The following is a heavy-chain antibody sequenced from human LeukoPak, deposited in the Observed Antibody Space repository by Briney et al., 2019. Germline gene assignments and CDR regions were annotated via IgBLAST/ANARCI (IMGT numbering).Heavy chain of an antibody. Sequence: PSETLSLTCTVSGGSISSYYWSWIRQPPGKGLEWIGYIYYSGSTNYNPSLKSRVTISVDTSKNQFSLKLSSMTAADTAVYYCARGDRLRKMSWFDPWGQGTLVTVSS. CDR1: GGSISSYY. CDR3: ARGDRLRKMSWFDP. J-gene: IGHJ5*02. D-gene: IGHD2-15*01. CDR2: IYYSGST. V-gene: IGHV4-59*01.